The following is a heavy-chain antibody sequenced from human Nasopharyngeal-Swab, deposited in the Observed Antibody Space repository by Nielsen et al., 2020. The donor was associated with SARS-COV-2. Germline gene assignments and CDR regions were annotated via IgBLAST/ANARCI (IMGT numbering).Heavy chain of an antibody. CDR3: ARSYSSSWYGFDP. V-gene: IGHV4-59*01. CDR1: GGSISSYY. J-gene: IGHJ5*02. Sequence: SETLSLTCTVSGGSISSYYWSWIRQPPGKGLEWIGYIYYSGSTNYNPSLKSRVTISVDTSKNQSSLKLSSVTAADTAVYYCARSYSSSWYGFDPWGQGTLVTVSS. CDR2: IYYSGST. D-gene: IGHD6-13*01.